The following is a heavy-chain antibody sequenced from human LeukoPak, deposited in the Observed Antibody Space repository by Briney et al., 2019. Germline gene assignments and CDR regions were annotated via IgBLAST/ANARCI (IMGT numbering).Heavy chain of an antibody. Sequence: GGSLRLSCAASGFTFSSYWMSWVRQAPGKGLEWVANIKQDGSEKYYVDSVKGRFTISGDNAKNSLYLQMNSLRAEDTAVYYCARAFFKASSYYYYMDVWGKGTTVTVSS. V-gene: IGHV3-7*01. J-gene: IGHJ6*03. D-gene: IGHD2/OR15-2a*01. CDR1: GFTFSSYW. CDR3: ARAFFKASSYYYYMDV. CDR2: IKQDGSEK.